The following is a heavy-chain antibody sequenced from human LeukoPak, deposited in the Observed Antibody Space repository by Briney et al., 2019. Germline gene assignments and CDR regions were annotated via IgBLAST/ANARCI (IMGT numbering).Heavy chain of an antibody. CDR3: ARGGNYAPFDY. CDR2: ISNTGGPI. Sequence: GGSLRLSCVVSGFTFRNEEMNWVRQAPGKGLEWIAYISNTGGPIRYRDSVKGRFTISRDNAQSSLFLQMNSLRPDDTAIYYCARGGNYAPFDYWGQGALVAVSS. CDR1: GFTFRNEE. V-gene: IGHV3-48*03. J-gene: IGHJ4*02. D-gene: IGHD1-26*01.